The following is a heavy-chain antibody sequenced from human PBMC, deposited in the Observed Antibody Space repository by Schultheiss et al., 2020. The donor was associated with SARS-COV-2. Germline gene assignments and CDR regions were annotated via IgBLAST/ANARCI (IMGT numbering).Heavy chain of an antibody. CDR3: ARLQGRGGSAFDP. V-gene: IGHV3-30*07. CDR1: GFSFSGYA. CDR2: IWYDGSNK. D-gene: IGHD1-1*01. J-gene: IGHJ5*02. Sequence: GGSLRLSCAASGFSFSGYAMHWVRQAPGKGLEWVAVIWYDGSNKYYVDSVKGRFTISRDNAKNSLYLQMNSLRAEDTAVYYCARLQGRGGSAFDPWGQGTLVTVSS.